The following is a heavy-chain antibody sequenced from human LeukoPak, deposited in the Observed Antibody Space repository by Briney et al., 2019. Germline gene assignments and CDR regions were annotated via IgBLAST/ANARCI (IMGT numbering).Heavy chain of an antibody. CDR1: GGSFSDYY. D-gene: IGHD3-10*01. CDR3: ARGPYQLWFGEYYFDY. J-gene: IGHJ4*02. V-gene: IGHV4-34*01. Sequence: SETLSLTCAVYGGSFSDYYWSWIRQPPGKGLEWIGEVNHSGSTNYNPSLKSRVTISVDTSKSQFSLKLSSVTAADTAVYYCARGPYQLWFGEYYFDYWGQGTLVTVSS. CDR2: VNHSGST.